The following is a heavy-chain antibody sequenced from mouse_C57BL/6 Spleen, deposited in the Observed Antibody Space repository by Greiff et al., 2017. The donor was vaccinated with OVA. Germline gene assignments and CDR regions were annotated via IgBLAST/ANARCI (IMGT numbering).Heavy chain of an antibody. CDR1: GYTFTSYW. CDR3: STVVADYFDY. D-gene: IGHD1-1*01. CDR2: IDPSDSYT. J-gene: IGHJ2*01. V-gene: IGHV1-69*01. Sequence: QVQLQQSGAELVMPGASVKLSCKASGYTFTSYWMHWVKQRPGQGLEWIGEIDPSDSYTNYNQKFKGKSTLTVDKSSSTAYMQLSSLTSEDSAVYYCSTVVADYFDYWGQGTTLTVSS.